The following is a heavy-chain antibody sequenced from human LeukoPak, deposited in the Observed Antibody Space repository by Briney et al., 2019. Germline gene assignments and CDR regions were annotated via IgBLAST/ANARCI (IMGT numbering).Heavy chain of an antibody. Sequence: LSETLSLTCTVSGGSISSGSYYWSWIRQPAGKGLEWIGRIYTSGSTNYNPSLKSRVTISVDTSKNQFSLNLTSVTAADTAVYYCARFTPQGYGWGGYNRFDPWGQGTLVTVSS. V-gene: IGHV4-61*02. CDR1: GGSISSGSYY. CDR2: IYTSGST. J-gene: IGHJ5*02. CDR3: ARFTPQGYGWGGYNRFDP. D-gene: IGHD3-16*01.